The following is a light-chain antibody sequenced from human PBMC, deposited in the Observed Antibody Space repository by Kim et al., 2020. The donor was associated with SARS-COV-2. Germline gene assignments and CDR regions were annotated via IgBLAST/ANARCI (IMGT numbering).Light chain of an antibody. V-gene: IGLV3-21*04. CDR2: YDS. J-gene: IGLJ1*01. Sequence: GKTRRINWGGKSFGNKRVHWYQQRPGQAPVLVTYYDSDRPSGIAGRFSGSSSGNTATLTISRVEAGDEADYCCQVWDSSSVQPGVFGTGTKVTVL. CDR1: SFGNKR. CDR3: QVWDSSSVQPGV.